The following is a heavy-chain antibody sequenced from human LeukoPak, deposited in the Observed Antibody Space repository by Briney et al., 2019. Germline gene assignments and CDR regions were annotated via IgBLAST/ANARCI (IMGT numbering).Heavy chain of an antibody. D-gene: IGHD1-7*01. Sequence: GGSLRLSCAASGFTFSSYAMSWVRQAPGKGLEWVSAISGSGGSTYYADSVKGRFTISRDNFKNTLYLQMNSLRAEDTAVYYCAKVSFWNYVGWGYFDYWGQGTLVTVSS. CDR1: GFTFSSYA. CDR2: ISGSGGST. CDR3: AKVSFWNYVGWGYFDY. J-gene: IGHJ4*02. V-gene: IGHV3-23*01.